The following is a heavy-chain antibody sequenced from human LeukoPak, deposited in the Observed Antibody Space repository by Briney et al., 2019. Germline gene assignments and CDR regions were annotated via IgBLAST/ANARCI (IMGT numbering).Heavy chain of an antibody. J-gene: IGHJ6*02. CDR2: IIPILGIA. V-gene: IGHV1-69*10. CDR3: ARDDHSSGGEGPRDYYYGMDV. CDR1: GFTFTSSA. D-gene: IGHD6-19*01. Sequence: ASVKVSCKASGFTFTSSAVQWVRQARGQRLEWIGWIIPILGIANYAQKFQGRVTITADKSTSTAYMELSSLRSEDTAVYYCARDDHSSGGEGPRDYYYGMDVWGQGTTVTVSS.